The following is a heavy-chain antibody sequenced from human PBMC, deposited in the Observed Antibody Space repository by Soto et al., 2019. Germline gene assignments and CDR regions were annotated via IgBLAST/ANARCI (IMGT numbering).Heavy chain of an antibody. CDR1: GFTFSSYI. J-gene: IGHJ4*02. D-gene: IGHD4-17*01. CDR2: ISDGGGNT. V-gene: IGHV3-23*01. Sequence: VQLLESGGGLVQPGGSLRLSCAASGFTFSSYIMSWVRQAPGKGLEWVSAISDGGGNTYYADSVKGRFAISGDNSRNALERQMNSSRAEDTAVYYCAKGDLGDYGVYVGDYWGQGTLVTVCS. CDR3: AKGDLGDYGVYVGDY.